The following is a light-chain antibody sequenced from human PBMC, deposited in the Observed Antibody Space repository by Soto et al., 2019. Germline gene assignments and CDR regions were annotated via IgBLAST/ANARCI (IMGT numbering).Light chain of an antibody. CDR3: QQYYNTPYT. Sequence: DIVMTQYPDSLAVSLGERATINCKSSQSVLYNSNNKNYLAWYQQKPGQPPKLLIYWASTRESGVPDRFSGSGSGTDFTLTISSLQAEDVAVYYCQQYYNTPYTFGQGTKLEIK. CDR2: WAS. CDR1: QSVLYNSNNKNY. J-gene: IGKJ2*01. V-gene: IGKV4-1*01.